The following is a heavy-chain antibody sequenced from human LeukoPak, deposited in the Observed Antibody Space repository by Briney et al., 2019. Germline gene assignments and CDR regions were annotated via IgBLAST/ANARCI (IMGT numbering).Heavy chain of an antibody. J-gene: IGHJ4*02. CDR1: DGSISTSTYS. D-gene: IGHD3-3*01. V-gene: IGHV4-39*07. Sequence: SETLSLTCTVSDGSISTSTYSWGWVRQPPGKGLQWIGSIYYTGSTYYNPSLRSRVTLSLDTSKNQFSLKLNSVTAADTAVYYCARDLRGGEPGNFFDYWGQGTLVTVSS. CDR3: ARDLRGGEPGNFFDY. CDR2: IYYTGST.